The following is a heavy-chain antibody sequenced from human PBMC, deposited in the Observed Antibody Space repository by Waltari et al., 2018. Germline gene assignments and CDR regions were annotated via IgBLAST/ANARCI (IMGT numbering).Heavy chain of an antibody. CDR1: GYTFTDYY. V-gene: IGHV1-69*05. CDR2: IIPIFGTA. J-gene: IGHJ4*02. Sequence: VQLVQSGAEVKKPGATVKISCKASGYTFTDYYMHWVRQAPGQGLEWMGGIIPIFGTANYAQKFQGRVTITTDESTSTAYMELSSLRSEDTAVYYCARQQRSGYYLIFGYYFDYWGQGTLVTVSS. D-gene: IGHD3-22*01. CDR3: ARQQRSGYYLIFGYYFDY.